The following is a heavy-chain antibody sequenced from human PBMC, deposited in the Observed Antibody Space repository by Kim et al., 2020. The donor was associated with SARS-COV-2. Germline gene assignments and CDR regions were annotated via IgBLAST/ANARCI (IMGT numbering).Heavy chain of an antibody. J-gene: IGHJ6*02. Sequence: ESGKGRFTISRDTSKNTLYLQMNSLRAEDTAVYYCANVDSNYYYYYGMDVWGQGTTVTVSS. D-gene: IGHD2-21*01. V-gene: IGHV3-23*01. CDR3: ANVDSNYYYYYGMDV.